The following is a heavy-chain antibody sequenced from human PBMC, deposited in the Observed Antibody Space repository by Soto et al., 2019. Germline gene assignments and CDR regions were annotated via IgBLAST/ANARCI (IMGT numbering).Heavy chain of an antibody. D-gene: IGHD5-12*01. CDR1: GFTFSNYG. CDR2: ISYDGANK. CDR3: AKDRRYSGYDYPTFDH. Sequence: QVQLVESGGGVAQPGRSLRLSCAASGFTFSNYGMHWVRQAPGKGLEWVAVISYDGANKYYPDSVKGRFTISRDNSKNMLYLQMNSLRAEDTARYYCAKDRRYSGYDYPTFDHWGQGTLVTVSS. J-gene: IGHJ4*02. V-gene: IGHV3-30*18.